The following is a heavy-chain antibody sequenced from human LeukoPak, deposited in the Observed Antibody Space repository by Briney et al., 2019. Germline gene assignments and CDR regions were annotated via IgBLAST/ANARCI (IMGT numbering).Heavy chain of an antibody. D-gene: IGHD2-21*02. CDR1: GYRFTSYG. CDR3: ARACHLVVVTAEGGWLDP. V-gene: IGHV1-18*01. CDR2: ISIYNGKT. J-gene: IGHJ5*02. Sequence: ASVKVSCKASGYRFTSYGIGWVRQAPGQGLEWVGWISIYNGKTYYTQRLQDIVTMTTDTSTNTVYMELRSLRSDDTAVYYCARACHLVVVTAEGGWLDPWGQGTLVTVSS.